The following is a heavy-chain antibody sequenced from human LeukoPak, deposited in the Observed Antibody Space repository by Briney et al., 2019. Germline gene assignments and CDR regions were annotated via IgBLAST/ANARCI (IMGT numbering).Heavy chain of an antibody. V-gene: IGHV3-21*01. CDR1: GFTFSSYS. CDR3: ARDDYYGSGSYYFDY. CDR2: ISSSSSYI. J-gene: IGHJ4*02. D-gene: IGHD3-10*01. Sequence: GGSLRLSCAASGFTFSSYSMNWVRQAPGKGLEGVSSISSSSSYIYYADSVKGRFTISRDNAKNSLYLQMNSLRAEDTAVYYCARDDYYGSGSYYFDYWGQGTLVTVSS.